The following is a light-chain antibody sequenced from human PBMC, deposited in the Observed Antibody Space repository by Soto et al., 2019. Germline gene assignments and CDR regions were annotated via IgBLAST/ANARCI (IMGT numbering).Light chain of an antibody. CDR1: HSVSSSY. V-gene: IGKV3-20*01. CDR2: GAS. J-gene: IGKJ4*01. Sequence: EIVLTQSPGTLSLSPGERATLSCRASHSVSSSYLAWYQQKPGQAPRLLIYGASSRATGIPDRFSGSGSGTDFTLTIRRLEPEDFAVYYCQQYGSSPLTFGGGTKVEIK. CDR3: QQYGSSPLT.